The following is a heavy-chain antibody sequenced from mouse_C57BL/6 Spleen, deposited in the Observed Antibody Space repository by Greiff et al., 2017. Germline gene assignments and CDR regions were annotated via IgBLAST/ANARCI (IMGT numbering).Heavy chain of an antibody. V-gene: IGHV1-64*01. J-gene: IGHJ4*01. CDR2: FHPNSGST. CDR1: AYTFTSYW. D-gene: IGHD1-1*01. Sequence: QFQLHQPGAELLKPGASVKFSSKPSAYTFTSYWMHGLKRRPRRALGWIGMFHPNSGSTNYNQKFKGKATLTVDTSSSTAYMQLSSLTSEDSAVYYCARWRVVAGDYSMDYWGQGTSVTVS. CDR3: ARWRVVAGDYSMDY.